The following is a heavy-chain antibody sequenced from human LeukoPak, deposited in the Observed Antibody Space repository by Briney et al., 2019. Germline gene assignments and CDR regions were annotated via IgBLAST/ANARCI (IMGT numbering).Heavy chain of an antibody. CDR1: GGSISSGSYY. V-gene: IGHV4-61*10. Sequence: PSETLSLTCTVSGGSISSGSYYWSWIRQPAGKGLEWIGYIYYSGSTNYNPSLKSRVTISVDRSKNQFSLKLSSVTAADTAVYYCARTPAYGAELDYWGQGTLVTVSS. J-gene: IGHJ4*02. CDR3: ARTPAYGAELDY. D-gene: IGHD4-17*01. CDR2: IYYSGST.